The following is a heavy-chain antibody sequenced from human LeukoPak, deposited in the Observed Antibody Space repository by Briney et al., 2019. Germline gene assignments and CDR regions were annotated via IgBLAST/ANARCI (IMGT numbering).Heavy chain of an antibody. Sequence: ASVKVSCKASGYTFTGYYMHWVRQAPGQGLEWMGWINPNSGGTNYAQKFQGRVTMTRDTSISTAYMELSRLRSDDTAVYYCARESTMVGGVTGSDHWGQGTLVTVST. J-gene: IGHJ4*02. V-gene: IGHV1-2*02. CDR3: ARESTMVGGVTGSDH. CDR2: INPNSGGT. D-gene: IGHD3-10*01. CDR1: GYTFTGYY.